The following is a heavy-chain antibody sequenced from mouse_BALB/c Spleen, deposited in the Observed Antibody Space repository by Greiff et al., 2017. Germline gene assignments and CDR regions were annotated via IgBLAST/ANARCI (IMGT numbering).Heavy chain of an antibody. CDR3: ARSGNGYDEEVYAMDY. D-gene: IGHD2-2*01. J-gene: IGHJ4*01. V-gene: IGHV1-14*01. Sequence: EVQLQESGPELVKPGASVKMSCKASGYTFTSYVMHWVKQKPGQGLEWIGYINPYNDGTKYNEKFKGKATLTSDKSSSTAYMELSSLTSEDSAVYYCARSGNGYDEEVYAMDYWGQGTSVTVSS. CDR2: INPYNDGT. CDR1: GYTFTSYV.